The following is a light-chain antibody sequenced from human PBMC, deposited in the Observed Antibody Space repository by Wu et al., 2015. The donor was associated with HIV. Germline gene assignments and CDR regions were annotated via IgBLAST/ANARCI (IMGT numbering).Light chain of an antibody. CDR2: GAS. CDR3: QQFYNYPRT. CDR1: QNINDY. V-gene: IGKV1-8*01. Sequence: AIRLTQSPSPLSASTGDNVTITCRASQNINDYLAWYKQRPGQGPQLLISGASTLETGVPFRFSAGGSGTQFTLTISCLQSEDFATYYCQQFYNYPRTFGPGTKVEIK. J-gene: IGKJ3*01.